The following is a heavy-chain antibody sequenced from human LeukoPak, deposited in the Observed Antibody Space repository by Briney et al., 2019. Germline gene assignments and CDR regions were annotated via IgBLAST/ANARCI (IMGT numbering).Heavy chain of an antibody. CDR2: IWYAGSNK. CDR1: GFTFSSYG. J-gene: IGHJ6*02. D-gene: IGHD6-19*01. V-gene: IGHV3-33*08. CDR3: ARDERSSGWYDYYYYGMDV. Sequence: PGGSLRLSCAASGFTFSSYGMHWVRQAPGEGLEWVAVIWYAGSNKYYADSVKGRFTISRDNSKNTLYPQMNSLRAEDTAVYYCARDERSSGWYDYYYYGMDVWGQGTTVTVSS.